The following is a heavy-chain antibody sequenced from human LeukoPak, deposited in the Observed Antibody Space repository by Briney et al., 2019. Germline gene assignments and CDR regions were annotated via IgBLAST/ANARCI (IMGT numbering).Heavy chain of an antibody. CDR1: GFIISSLA. Sequence: GGSLRLSCATSGFIISSLAMHWVRQAPGKGLEWVALSTNDGTNTFYAESVKGRFIISRDNSQNTLYLQMDSLRPEDTAVYYCAKTGVVVGAVHNYYYYMDVWGKGTTVTVSS. CDR2: STNDGTNT. J-gene: IGHJ6*03. CDR3: AKTGVVVGAVHNYYYYMDV. D-gene: IGHD2-2*01. V-gene: IGHV3-30*02.